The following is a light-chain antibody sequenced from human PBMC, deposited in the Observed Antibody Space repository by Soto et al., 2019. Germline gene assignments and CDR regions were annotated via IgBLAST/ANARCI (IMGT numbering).Light chain of an antibody. CDR1: TRDIAGYNY. J-gene: IGLJ2*01. CDR3: ASFRSGTILV. Sequence: QSALTQPASVSGSLGQSITISCTGTTRDIAGYNYISWYQQLPGKAPKLMIYQVTIRPSGISNRFSGSKSGNTASLTISGLLEDDEADYFCASFRSGTILVFGSGTKLTVL. CDR2: QVT. V-gene: IGLV2-14*01.